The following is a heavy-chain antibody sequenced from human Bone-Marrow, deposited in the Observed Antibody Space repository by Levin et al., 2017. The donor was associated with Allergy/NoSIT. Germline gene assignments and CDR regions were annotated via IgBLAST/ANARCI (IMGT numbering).Heavy chain of an antibody. V-gene: IGHV4-31*03. CDR1: SGSISSGAYY. CDR3: ASGRGSGSWYSLLWFDP. D-gene: IGHD6-13*01. J-gene: IGHJ5*02. Sequence: SETLSLTCTVSSGSISSGAYYWSWIRQHPGKGLEWIGYIYYSGATNYNPSLKSRVTISLDMSKNQFSLKLSSVTAADTAVYYCASGRGSGSWYSLLWFDPWGQGTQVTVSS. CDR2: IYYSGAT.